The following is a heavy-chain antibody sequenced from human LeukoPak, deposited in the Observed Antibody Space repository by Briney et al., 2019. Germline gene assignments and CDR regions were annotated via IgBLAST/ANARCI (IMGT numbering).Heavy chain of an antibody. CDR2: ITGSGGTT. V-gene: IGHV3-23*01. Sequence: PGGSLRLSCAASGFPFSSSVMTWVRQAPGKGLEWVSVITGSGGTTYYAGSVKGRFTISRDNSKNTLYLQMNSLRAEDTAVYYCARDRGSGSYFDYWGQGTLVTVSS. J-gene: IGHJ4*02. CDR3: ARDRGSGSYFDY. D-gene: IGHD1-26*01. CDR1: GFPFSSSV.